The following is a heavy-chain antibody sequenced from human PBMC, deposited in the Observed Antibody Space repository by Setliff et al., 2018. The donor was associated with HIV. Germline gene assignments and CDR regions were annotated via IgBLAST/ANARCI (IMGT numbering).Heavy chain of an antibody. Sequence: ASVKVSCKASGYIFTVYHMHWVRQAPGQGLEWMGWINPNSGDTKYAEKFQGRVTMTSEASISTAYMELSRLRFDDTAVYYCARGGAAVHYYYMDVWGKGTTVTVSS. CDR3: ARGGAAVHYYYMDV. D-gene: IGHD6-25*01. V-gene: IGHV1-2*02. CDR2: INPNSGDT. J-gene: IGHJ6*03. CDR1: GYIFTVYH.